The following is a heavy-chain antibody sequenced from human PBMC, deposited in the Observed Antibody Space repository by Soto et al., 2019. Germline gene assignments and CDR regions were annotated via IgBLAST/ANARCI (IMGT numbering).Heavy chain of an antibody. D-gene: IGHD6-13*01. CDR1: GFTFSSYA. V-gene: IGHV3-23*01. Sequence: EVQLLESGGGLVQPGGSLRLSCAASGFTFSSYAMSWVRQAPGKGLEWVSAISGSGGSTYYADSVKGRFTISRDNSKNTLYLQMNSLRAEDTAVYYCAKDPIAAAGKRRPYYYDYGMDVWGQGTTVTVSS. J-gene: IGHJ6*02. CDR3: AKDPIAAAGKRRPYYYDYGMDV. CDR2: ISGSGGST.